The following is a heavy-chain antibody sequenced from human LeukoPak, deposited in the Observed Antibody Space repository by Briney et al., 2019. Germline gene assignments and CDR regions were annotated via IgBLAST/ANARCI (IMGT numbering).Heavy chain of an antibody. CDR3: AKGAYSYANPTFDY. D-gene: IGHD5-18*01. J-gene: IGHJ4*02. Sequence: GGSLRLSCAASGFTFDDYTMHWVRQAPGKGLEWVSLISWDGGTTYYADSVKGRFTISRDNSKNSLHLQMNSLKAGDTAFYYCAKGAYSYANPTFDYWGQGTLVTVSS. CDR1: GFTFDDYT. V-gene: IGHV3-43*01. CDR2: ISWDGGTT.